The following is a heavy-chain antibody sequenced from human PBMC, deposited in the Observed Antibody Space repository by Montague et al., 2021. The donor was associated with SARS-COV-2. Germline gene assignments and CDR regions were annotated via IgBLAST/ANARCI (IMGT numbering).Heavy chain of an antibody. Sequence: SETLSFTCTVSGGSISNYDWSWIRQPPGTGQDLMGYIYYSWRTDXNSSLKSRVTISLDTSKNQYSLKVTSVTAADTAVYYCSSGGGYNNYGLDVWGPGTTVTVSS. V-gene: IGHV4-59*01. CDR3: SSGGGYNNYGLDV. D-gene: IGHD3-22*01. J-gene: IGHJ6*02. CDR2: IYYSWRT. CDR1: GGSISNYD.